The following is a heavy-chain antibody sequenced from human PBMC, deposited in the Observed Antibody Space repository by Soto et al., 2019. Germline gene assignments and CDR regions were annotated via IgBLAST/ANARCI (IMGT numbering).Heavy chain of an antibody. V-gene: IGHV3-30-3*01. D-gene: IGHD6-13*01. CDR2: ISDDGNNK. CDR3: AKDSSSWILTP. Sequence: QVQLVESGGGVVQPGRSLRLSCAASGFTFNSYAMHWVRQAPGKGLEWVAVISDDGNNKHYADSVKGRFTISRDNSKNTLYLQMNSLRVEATAVYNCAKDSSSWILTPWGQGTLVTVSS. J-gene: IGHJ5*02. CDR1: GFTFNSYA.